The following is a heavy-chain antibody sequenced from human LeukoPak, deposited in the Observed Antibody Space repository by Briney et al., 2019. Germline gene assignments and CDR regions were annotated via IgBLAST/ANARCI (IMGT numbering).Heavy chain of an antibody. CDR3: ANGSVFAEVTPFEP. D-gene: IGHD5-18*01. CDR1: GFTFSSYA. V-gene: IGHV3-23*01. Sequence: GGSLRLSCAASGFTFSSYAMSWVRQAPGKGLEWVSAISGSGGSTYYADSVKGRFTISRDNSKNTLYLQMNSLRAEDKAVYYSANGSVFAEVTPFEPWGHGTMVTVSS. CDR2: ISGSGGST. J-gene: IGHJ5*02.